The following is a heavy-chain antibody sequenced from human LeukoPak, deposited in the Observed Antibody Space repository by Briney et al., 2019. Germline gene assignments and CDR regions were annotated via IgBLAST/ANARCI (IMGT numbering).Heavy chain of an antibody. J-gene: IGHJ5*01. V-gene: IGHV3-15*01. CDR2: IKSKTDGGTT. D-gene: IGHD1-26*01. CDR3: TTDRGRTELPLFAS. CDR1: GFTFSSAW. Sequence: GGSLRLSCAASGFTFSSAWMGWVRQAPGKGLERVGRIKSKTDGGTTDYAAPVKVRFTISRDDSKNTLFLQMSSLKTEDTAVYYCTTDRGRTELPLFASWGQGTLVTVSS.